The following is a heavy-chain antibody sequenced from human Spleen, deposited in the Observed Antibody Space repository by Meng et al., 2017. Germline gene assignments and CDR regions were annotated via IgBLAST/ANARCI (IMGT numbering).Heavy chain of an antibody. CDR3: ARVDSHYGSGSYYSVWFDP. CDR1: GGSISSGDYY. CDR2: IYYSGST. V-gene: IGHV4-30-4*01. D-gene: IGHD3-10*01. J-gene: IGHJ5*02. Sequence: QVQLQQWGAGLLKPSETLSLTCTVSGGSISSGDYYWSWIRQPPGKGLEWIGYIYYSGSTYYNPSLKSRVTISVDTSKTQFSLKLSSVTAADTAVYYCARVDSHYGSGSYYSVWFDPWGQGTLVTVSS.